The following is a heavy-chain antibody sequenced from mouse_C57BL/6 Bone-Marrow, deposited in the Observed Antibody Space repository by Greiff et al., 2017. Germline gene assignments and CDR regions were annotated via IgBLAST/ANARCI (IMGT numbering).Heavy chain of an antibody. CDR1: GYTFTSYW. V-gene: IGHV1-64*01. CDR2: IHPNSGST. Sequence: QVQLQQPGAELVKPGASVKLSCKASGYTFTSYWMHWVKQRPGQGLEWIGMIHPNSGSTNYNEKFKSKATLTVDKSSSTAYMQLSSLTSEDSAVYYCARAGYYGNHHYAMDYWGQGTSDTVSS. D-gene: IGHD2-1*01. CDR3: ARAGYYGNHHYAMDY. J-gene: IGHJ4*01.